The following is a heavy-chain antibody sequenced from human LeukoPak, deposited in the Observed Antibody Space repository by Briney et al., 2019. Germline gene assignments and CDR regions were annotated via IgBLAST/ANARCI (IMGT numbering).Heavy chain of an antibody. V-gene: IGHV4-61*01. D-gene: IGHD3-22*01. CDR3: ARSSEGRYYYDSSGFSYYYYYYMDV. Sequence: PSETLSLTCTVSGGSISTSSYYWSWIRQPPGKGLEWIGYIYYSGSTYYNPSLRSRVTISVDTSKNQFSLKLSSVTAADTAVYYGARSSEGRYYYDSSGFSYYYYYYMDVWGKGTTVTISS. CDR1: GGSISTSSYY. CDR2: IYYSGST. J-gene: IGHJ6*03.